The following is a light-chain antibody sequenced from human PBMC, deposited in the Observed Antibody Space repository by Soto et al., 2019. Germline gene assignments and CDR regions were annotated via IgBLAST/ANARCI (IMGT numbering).Light chain of an antibody. Sequence: EIVMTQSPATLSVSPGERATLSCRASQSVSSNLAWYQQKPGQAPRLLIYGASTSATGIPARFIGSGSGTEFTLTISSLQSEDFAVYYCQQYNIWPYTFGQGTKLEIK. CDR1: QSVSSN. CDR2: GAS. J-gene: IGKJ2*01. V-gene: IGKV3-15*01. CDR3: QQYNIWPYT.